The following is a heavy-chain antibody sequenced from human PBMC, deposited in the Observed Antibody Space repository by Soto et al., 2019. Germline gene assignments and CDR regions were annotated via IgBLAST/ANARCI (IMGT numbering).Heavy chain of an antibody. CDR1: GFTFSSYA. V-gene: IGHV3-23*01. Sequence: GGSLRLSCAASGFTFSSYAMSWVRQAPGKGLEWVSAISGSGGSTYYADSVKGRFTIPRDNSKNTLYLQMNSLRAEDTAVYYCAKGQWELQNYYYYYGMDVWGQGTTVTVSS. CDR3: AKGQWELQNYYYYYGMDV. J-gene: IGHJ6*02. D-gene: IGHD1-26*01. CDR2: ISGSGGST.